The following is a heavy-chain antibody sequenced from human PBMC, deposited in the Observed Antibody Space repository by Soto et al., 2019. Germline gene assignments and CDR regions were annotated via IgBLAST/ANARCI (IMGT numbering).Heavy chain of an antibody. Sequence: QVQLVQSGAEVKKPGASVKVSCKASGYTFTSYYMHWVRQAPGQGLEWMGIINPSGGSTSYAQKFQGRVTMTRDTSTSTVYMELSSLRSEDTAVYYCASRGSGIAAAGYDAFDIWGQGTMVTVSS. CDR2: INPSGGST. CDR1: GYTFTSYY. D-gene: IGHD6-13*01. V-gene: IGHV1-46*03. CDR3: ASRGSGIAAAGYDAFDI. J-gene: IGHJ3*02.